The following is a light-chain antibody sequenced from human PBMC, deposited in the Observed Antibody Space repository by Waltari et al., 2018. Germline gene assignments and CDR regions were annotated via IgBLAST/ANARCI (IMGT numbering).Light chain of an antibody. Sequence: SPGQSITISCTGSSTDLGSSTLVSWYQHHPDKAPKLLIYEGTERPSGISHRFSGSKSGTSPSLAISGLQFEDEADYYCAAWDDSLYGCFFGTGTRVTVL. CDR1: STDLGSSTL. J-gene: IGLJ1*01. CDR3: AAWDDSLYGCF. V-gene: IGLV2-14*02. CDR2: EGT.